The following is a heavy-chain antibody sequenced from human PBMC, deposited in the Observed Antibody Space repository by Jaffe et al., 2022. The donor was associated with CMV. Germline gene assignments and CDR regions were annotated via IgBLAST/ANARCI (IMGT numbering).Heavy chain of an antibody. J-gene: IGHJ6*03. Sequence: QVQLQESGPGLVKPSETLSLTCTVSGGSISSYYWSWIRQPPGKGLEWIGYIYYSGSTNYNPSLKSRVTISVDTSKNQFSLKLSSVTAADTAVYYCARLGYDFWSGSRDGYYYYYYMDVWGKGTTVTVSS. D-gene: IGHD3-3*01. CDR3: ARLGYDFWSGSRDGYYYYYYMDV. V-gene: IGHV4-59*08. CDR1: GGSISSYY. CDR2: IYYSGST.